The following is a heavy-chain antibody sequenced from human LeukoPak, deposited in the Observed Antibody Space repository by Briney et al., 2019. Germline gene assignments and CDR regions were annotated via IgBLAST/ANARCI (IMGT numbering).Heavy chain of an antibody. CDR3: ARDTYYYGFDY. D-gene: IGHD3-10*01. J-gene: IGHJ4*02. V-gene: IGHV4-30-4*01. CDR2: IYNSGYT. CDR1: GDSISSGDYY. Sequence: SQTLSLTCTVSGDSISSGDYYWSWIRQPPGKGLERIGYIYNSGYTYYKSSLKIRVTMSVDTSKNQFSLKLRSVTAADTAVYYCARDTYYYGFDYWGQGTLVTVSS.